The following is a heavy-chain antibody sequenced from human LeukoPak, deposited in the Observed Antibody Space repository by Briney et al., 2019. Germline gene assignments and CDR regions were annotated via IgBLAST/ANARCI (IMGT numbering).Heavy chain of an antibody. CDR3: ARTTSNGSADY. D-gene: IGHD2-8*01. Sequence: SETLSLTCTVSGGSIRSYHWSWIRQSPGKALEWIAYINSRGDTKYNPSLKSRVTILMDTPKSKFSLKVSSVTDADTALYFCARTTSNGSADYWGQGTQVTVSA. CDR2: INSRGDT. V-gene: IGHV4-59*08. CDR1: GGSIRSYH. J-gene: IGHJ4*02.